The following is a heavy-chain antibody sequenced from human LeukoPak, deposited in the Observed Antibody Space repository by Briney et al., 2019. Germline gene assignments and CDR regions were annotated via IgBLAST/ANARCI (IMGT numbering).Heavy chain of an antibody. J-gene: IGHJ4*02. CDR1: GYTFTTYY. D-gene: IGHD2-2*01. Sequence: ASVKVSCKASGYTFTTYYMYGVRQAPGQGLEWMGWINPNSGGTNYAQKFQGRVTMTRDTSISTAYMELSRLRSDDTAVYYCARGPYCSRTSCYFDYWGQGTLVTVSS. CDR2: INPNSGGT. CDR3: ARGPYCSRTSCYFDY. V-gene: IGHV1-2*02.